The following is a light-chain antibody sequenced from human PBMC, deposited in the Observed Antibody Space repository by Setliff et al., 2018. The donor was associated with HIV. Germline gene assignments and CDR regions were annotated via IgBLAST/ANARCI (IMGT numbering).Light chain of an antibody. Sequence: LTQPPSASGSPGQSVTISCTGTGSDIGYYTYVSWYQQHPGKAPRLVIYDVSRRPSGVPNRFSGSRSGHTASLTVSGLQAEDEADYYCSSYAGNNKYVFGSGTKVTVL. CDR2: DVS. V-gene: IGLV2-8*01. CDR3: SSYAGNNKYV. CDR1: GSDIGYYTY. J-gene: IGLJ1*01.